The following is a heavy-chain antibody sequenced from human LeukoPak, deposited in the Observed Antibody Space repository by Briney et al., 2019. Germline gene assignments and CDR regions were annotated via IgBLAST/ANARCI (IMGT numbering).Heavy chain of an antibody. Sequence: GGSPRLSCAASGFTFRSYAMHWVRQAPGRGLDWVAVISFDGSNTYYAASVKGRFTISRDNSKSTLYLEMSSLRAEDTALYFCAREKEGYYVYYYMDVWGKGTTVTVSS. CDR1: GFTFRSYA. CDR2: ISFDGSNT. J-gene: IGHJ6*03. V-gene: IGHV3-30*15. CDR3: AREKEGYYVYYYMDV.